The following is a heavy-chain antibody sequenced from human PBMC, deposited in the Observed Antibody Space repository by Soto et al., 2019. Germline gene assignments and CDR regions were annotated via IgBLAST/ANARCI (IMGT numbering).Heavy chain of an antibody. CDR2: IGGGTGAT. CDR3: AKNAMSTVTRRGQYFDS. V-gene: IGHV3-23*01. CDR1: GFTFNTYA. Sequence: VGSLRLSCAASGFTFNTYAMSWVRQPPGEGLEWVSGIGGGTGATYNADSVKGRFIISRDNSKNTLYLQMNNLRVEDTAVYYCAKNAMSTVTRRGQYFDSWGQGTLVTVSS. D-gene: IGHD4-17*01. J-gene: IGHJ4*02.